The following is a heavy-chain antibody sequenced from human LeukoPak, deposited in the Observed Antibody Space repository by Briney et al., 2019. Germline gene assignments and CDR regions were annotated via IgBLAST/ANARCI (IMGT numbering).Heavy chain of an antibody. CDR1: GYTFTGYY. CDR3: ARGAHYHDSSEGSDY. V-gene: IGHV1-2*02. CDR2: INPNSGGT. J-gene: IGHJ4*02. Sequence: ASAKVSCKASGYTFTGYYMHWVRQAPGQGLEWLGWINPNSGGTNYAQKFQGRVTMTRDTSISTVYMELSRLRSDDTAVYYCARGAHYHDSSEGSDYWGQGTLVTVSS. D-gene: IGHD3-22*01.